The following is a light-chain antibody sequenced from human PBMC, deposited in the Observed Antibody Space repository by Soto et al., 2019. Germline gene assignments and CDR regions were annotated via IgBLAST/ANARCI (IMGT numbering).Light chain of an antibody. CDR2: AAF. J-gene: IGKJ2*01. Sequence: DIQMTQSPSSLSASVGDRVTITCRASHTFSSFLNWYQQKRGKPPTLLIYAAFNLRSGVPSRFAGSGGGAEFRLTSSSLPPGDFATYYWQQTYSPPFTFGQGTSLELK. V-gene: IGKV1-39*01. CDR3: QQTYSPPFT. CDR1: HTFSSF.